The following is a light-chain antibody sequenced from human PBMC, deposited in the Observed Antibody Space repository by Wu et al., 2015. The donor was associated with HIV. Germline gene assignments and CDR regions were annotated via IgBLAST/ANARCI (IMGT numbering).Light chain of an antibody. CDR1: ESVSSN. V-gene: IGKV3-15*01. Sequence: EIVMTQSPATLSVSPGERGTLSCRTSESVSSNLAWYQQKPGQAPRLLIYDASTRATGIPARFSGSGSGTDFTLTINSLQPEDFATYYCLQFKIHPRNFGQGTKL. J-gene: IGKJ2*01. CDR2: DAS. CDR3: LQFKIHPRN.